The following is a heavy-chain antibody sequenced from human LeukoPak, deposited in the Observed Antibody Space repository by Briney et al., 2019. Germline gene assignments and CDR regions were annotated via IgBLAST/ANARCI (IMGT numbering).Heavy chain of an antibody. CDR1: GYTISPCV. V-gene: IGHV3-33*08. CDR3: ARDPGAQCPRGGPFFDY. J-gene: IGHJ4*02. D-gene: IGHD3-10*01. Sequence: AESLTLSCAASGYTISPCVMDWVRQPPGKGLEWMALIWYDGSNKYYPDLVKGGFIISRDNSKNTLYIQMNSLRAEDTAVYYCARDPGAQCPRGGPFFDYWGQGSLVTVSS. CDR2: IWYDGSNK.